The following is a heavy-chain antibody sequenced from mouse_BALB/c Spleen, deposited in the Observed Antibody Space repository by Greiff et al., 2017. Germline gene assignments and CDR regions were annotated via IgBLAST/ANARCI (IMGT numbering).Heavy chain of an antibody. V-gene: IGHV5-15*02. D-gene: IGHD2-9*01. CDR2: ISNLAYSI. Sequence: EVQGVESGGGLVQPGGSRKLSCAASGFTFSDYGMAWVRQAPGKGPEWVAFISNLAYSIYYADTVTGRFTISRENAKNTLYLEMSSLRSEDTAMYYCARAYYGYDDWYFDVWGAGTTVTVSS. CDR3: ARAYYGYDDWYFDV. CDR1: GFTFSDYG. J-gene: IGHJ1*01.